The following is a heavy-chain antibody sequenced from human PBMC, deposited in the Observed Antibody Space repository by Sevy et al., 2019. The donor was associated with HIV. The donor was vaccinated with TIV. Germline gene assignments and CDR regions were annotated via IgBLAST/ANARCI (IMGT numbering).Heavy chain of an antibody. V-gene: IGHV3-30-3*01. D-gene: IGHD2-2*01. Sequence: GGSLRLSCAASGFTFSSYAMRWVRQAPGKGLEWVAVISYDGSNKYYADSVKGRFTISRDNSKNTLYLQMNSLRAEDTAVYYCARGGYCSSTSCYYPIDILTGYYPEFDYWGQGTLVTVSS. CDR1: GFTFSSYA. CDR3: ARGGYCSSTSCYYPIDILTGYYPEFDY. CDR2: ISYDGSNK. J-gene: IGHJ4*02.